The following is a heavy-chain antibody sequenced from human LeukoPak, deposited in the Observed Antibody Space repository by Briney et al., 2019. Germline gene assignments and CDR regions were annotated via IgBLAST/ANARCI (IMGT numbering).Heavy chain of an antibody. D-gene: IGHD3-10*01. J-gene: IGHJ4*02. CDR2: INSNGNYI. V-gene: IGHV3-21*01. Sequence: PGGSXRLXCAASGFTFSTYSMNWVRQAPGKGLEWVSFINSNGNYIFDADSLKGRFTISRDNAKNSLYLQMNSLRAEDTAVYYCARGRNDYGSGIYYQVSPFDYWGQGTLVTVSS. CDR3: ARGRNDYGSGIYYQVSPFDY. CDR1: GFTFSTYS.